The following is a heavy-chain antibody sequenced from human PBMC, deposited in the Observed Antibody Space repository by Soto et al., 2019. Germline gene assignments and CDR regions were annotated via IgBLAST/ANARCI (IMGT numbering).Heavy chain of an antibody. V-gene: IGHV3-23*01. J-gene: IGHJ4*02. D-gene: IGHD1-26*01. CDR1: GFTFSSYT. CDR2: ISGSGGST. CDR3: AKAWGIDY. Sequence: EVQLFESGGGLVEPGGSRRLSCAASGFTFSSYTMSWVRQAPGKGLEWVSTISGSGGSTYYADSVKGRFTISRDNSKNTLYLQMNSLRVEDTAVYYCAKAWGIDYWGQGTLVTVSS.